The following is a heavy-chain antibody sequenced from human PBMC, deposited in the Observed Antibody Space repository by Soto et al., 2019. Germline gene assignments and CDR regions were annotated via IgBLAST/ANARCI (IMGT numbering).Heavy chain of an antibody. J-gene: IGHJ6*02. V-gene: IGHV3-30-3*01. D-gene: IGHD1-26*01. Sequence: QVQLVESGGGVVQPGRSLRLSCAASEFIFSSYAMHWVRQAPGKGLEWVTVISYDGSNKYYADALKGRFTISRDNSKNTLYLQMNSLRAEDTAVYYCARDTRYYYDMDVWGQGTTVTVSS. CDR1: EFIFSSYA. CDR2: ISYDGSNK. CDR3: ARDTRYYYDMDV.